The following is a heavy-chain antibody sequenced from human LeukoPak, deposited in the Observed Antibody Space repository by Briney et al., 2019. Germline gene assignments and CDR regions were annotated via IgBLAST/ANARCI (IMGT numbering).Heavy chain of an antibody. CDR2: INGDGTST. CDR1: GFTFSSYW. V-gene: IGHV3-74*01. J-gene: IGHJ4*02. Sequence: GGSLRLSCAASGFTFSSYWMHWVRQVPGKGPVWVSRINGDGTSTRYADFVKGRFTISRDNAKNTLYLQMNSLSAEDTAVCYCASNNDTLTGYYYFDYWGQGALVTVST. CDR3: ASNNDTLTGYYYFDY. D-gene: IGHD3-9*01.